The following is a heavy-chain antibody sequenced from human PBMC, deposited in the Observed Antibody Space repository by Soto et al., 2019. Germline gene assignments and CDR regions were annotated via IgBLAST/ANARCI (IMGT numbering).Heavy chain of an antibody. CDR1: GGTFSSYA. Sequence: QVQLVQSGAEVKKPGSSVKVSCKASGGTFSSYAISWVRQAPGQGLEWMGGIIPIFGTANYAQKFQGRVTSPADEATSTAYVERRSLRSEDTAVYYGARGWLETTVVRCDYWGQGTLVTVSS. CDR3: ARGWLETTVVRCDY. V-gene: IGHV1-69*12. CDR2: IIPIFGTA. J-gene: IGHJ4*02. D-gene: IGHD4-17*01.